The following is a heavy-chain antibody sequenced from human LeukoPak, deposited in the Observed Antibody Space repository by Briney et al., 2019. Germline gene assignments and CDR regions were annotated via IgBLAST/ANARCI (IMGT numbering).Heavy chain of an antibody. V-gene: IGHV4-4*07. CDR1: GGSISSYY. J-gene: IGHJ4*02. CDR3: ARARRCGGDCYGTFDY. CDR2: IYTSGST. D-gene: IGHD2-21*02. Sequence: SETLSLTCTVSGGSISSYYWSWIRQPAGKGLEWIGRIYTSGSTNYNPSLKSRVTMSVDTSKNQFSLKLSSVTAADTAVYYCARARRCGGDCYGTFDYWGQGTLVTVSS.